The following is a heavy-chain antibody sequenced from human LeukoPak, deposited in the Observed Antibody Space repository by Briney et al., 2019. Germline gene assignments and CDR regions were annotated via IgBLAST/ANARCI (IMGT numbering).Heavy chain of an antibody. CDR1: GASISSSY. CDR3: ARGNDYSNGFMWFDP. J-gene: IGHJ5*02. CDR2: IYGTGSS. D-gene: IGHD4-11*01. Sequence: KPSETLSLTCAVSGASISSSYWNWIRQPPGKGLEWIGYIYGTGSSYYNPSLKSRVTLSVDTSRNQFSLKLTSVTAADTAVYFCARGNDYSNGFMWFDPWGQGTLVTVSS. V-gene: IGHV4-59*13.